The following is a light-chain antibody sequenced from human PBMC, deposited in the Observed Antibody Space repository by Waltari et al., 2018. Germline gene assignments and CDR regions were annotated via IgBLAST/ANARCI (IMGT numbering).Light chain of an antibody. CDR2: YVT. CDR3: CSYSGSSTSVV. CDR1: NSNVGGFNY. V-gene: IGLV2-14*03. J-gene: IGLJ2*01. Sequence: QSALTQPASVSGSPGQSITISCTGTNSNVGGFNYVSCYQQHPGKAPKLIIYYVTQRPSGVSDRFSGSKSGNMASLTISGLQADDDADYHCCSYSGSSTSVVLGGGTKLTVL.